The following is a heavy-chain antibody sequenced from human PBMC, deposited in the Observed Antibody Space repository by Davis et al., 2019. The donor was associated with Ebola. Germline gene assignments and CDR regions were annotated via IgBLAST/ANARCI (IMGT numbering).Heavy chain of an antibody. CDR3: AREIVVVVAADGYYYYGMDV. D-gene: IGHD2-15*01. Sequence: AASVKVSCKASGYTFISYYMHWVRQAPGQGLEWMGIINPSGGSTSYAQKFQGRVTMTRDTSTSTVYMELSSLRSEDTAVYYCAREIVVVVAADGYYYYGMDVWGKGTTVTVSS. J-gene: IGHJ6*04. V-gene: IGHV1-46*01. CDR1: GYTFISYY. CDR2: INPSGGST.